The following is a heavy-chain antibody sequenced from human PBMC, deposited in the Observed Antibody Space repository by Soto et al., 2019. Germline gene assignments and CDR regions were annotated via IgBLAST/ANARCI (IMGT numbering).Heavy chain of an antibody. J-gene: IGHJ4*02. D-gene: IGHD1-1*01. CDR1: GFTFSSYS. Sequence: ESGGGLVKPGGSLRLSCAASGFTFSSYSMNWVRQAPGKGLEWVSSISSSSSYIYYADSVKGRFTISRDNAKNSLYLQMNSLRAEDTAVYYCARTTTGTTPLFDYWGQGTLVTVSS. CDR3: ARTTTGTTPLFDY. CDR2: ISSSSSYI. V-gene: IGHV3-21*01.